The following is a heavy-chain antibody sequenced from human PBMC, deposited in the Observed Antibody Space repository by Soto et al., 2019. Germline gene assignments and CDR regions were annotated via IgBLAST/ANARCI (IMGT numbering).Heavy chain of an antibody. D-gene: IGHD3-9*01. CDR2: VSGYNGNT. CDR3: ARDWGRGQFLTNKDY. Sequence: ASVKVSCTASGYTFTSYGIIWVRQAPGQGLEWMGWVSGYNGNTNYAQKLQGRVTMTTDTSTGTAYMELRSLRSDDTAVYYCARDWGRGQFLTNKDYWGQGTLVTVSS. CDR1: GYTFTSYG. V-gene: IGHV1-18*01. J-gene: IGHJ4*02.